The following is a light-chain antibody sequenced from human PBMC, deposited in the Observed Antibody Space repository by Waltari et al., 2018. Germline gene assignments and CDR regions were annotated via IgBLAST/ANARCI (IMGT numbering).Light chain of an antibody. CDR2: GNN. Sequence: QSILTQPPSVSGAPGQKVTISSTGSTPHLRAGPHVPSYQQLPGAAPKLIIYGNNNRPSGVPDRFSGSKSGTSASLDITGLQTEDEADYYCQSYDSSLSDSGVFGGGTKVTVL. J-gene: IGLJ3*02. CDR1: TPHLRAGPH. V-gene: IGLV1-40*01. CDR3: QSYDSSLSDSGV.